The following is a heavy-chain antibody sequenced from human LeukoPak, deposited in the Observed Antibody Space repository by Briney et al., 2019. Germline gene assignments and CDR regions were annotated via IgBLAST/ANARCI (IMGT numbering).Heavy chain of an antibody. CDR2: IYYSGRT. CDR1: GGSLSSSSYY. CDR3: ARGGSGSYYLLFGY. D-gene: IGHD3-10*01. V-gene: IGHV4-39*01. Sequence: AETLSLTCSVSGGSLSSSSYYWGWIRQPPGKGLEWIGSIYYSGRTYYNPSLKSRVTTSVDTSKNQCSLRLSSVTAADTAVYICARGGSGSYYLLFGYWGQGTLVTVSS. J-gene: IGHJ4*02.